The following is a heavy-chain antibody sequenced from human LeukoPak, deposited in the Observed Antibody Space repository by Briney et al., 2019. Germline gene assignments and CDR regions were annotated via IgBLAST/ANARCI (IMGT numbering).Heavy chain of an antibody. V-gene: IGHV3-23*01. J-gene: IGHJ4*02. CDR3: AKDPGVVPAHYFDY. Sequence: GGSLRLSCAASGFTFSSYAMSWVRQAPGKGLEWVSAISGSGGSTYYADSVKGRFTISRDNSKNTLYLQMNSLRAEDTAVHYCAKDPGVVPAHYFDYWGQGTLVTVSS. D-gene: IGHD2-2*01. CDR1: GFTFSSYA. CDR2: ISGSGGST.